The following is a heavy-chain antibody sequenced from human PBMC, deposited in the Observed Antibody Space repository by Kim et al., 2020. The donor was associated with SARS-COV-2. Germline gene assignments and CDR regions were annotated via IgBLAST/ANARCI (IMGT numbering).Heavy chain of an antibody. V-gene: IGHV3-23*01. Sequence: GGSLRLSCAASGFTFSSYAMSWVRQAPGKGLEWVSAISGSGGSTYYADSVKGRFTISRDNSKNTLYLQMNSLRAEDTAVYYCAKDCSSWYPYYYYYYGMDVWGQGTTVTVSS. D-gene: IGHD6-13*01. CDR3: AKDCSSWYPYYYYYYGMDV. J-gene: IGHJ6*02. CDR2: ISGSGGST. CDR1: GFTFSSYA.